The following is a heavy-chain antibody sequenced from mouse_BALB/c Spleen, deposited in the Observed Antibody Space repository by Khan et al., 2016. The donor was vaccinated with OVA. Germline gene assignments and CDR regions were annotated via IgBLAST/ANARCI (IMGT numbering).Heavy chain of an antibody. D-gene: IGHD2-14*01. CDR2: IYPGNSDA. Sequence: VQLKQSGTVLARPGASVKMSCKASGYRFTSYWMHWVQQRPGPGLEWIGAIYPGNSDANYNQKFKGKAKLTAVTSARTAYMELSSLTNEDSAVYSCTRFPDRPGDALDYWGQGTSVTVSS. J-gene: IGHJ4*01. CDR3: TRFPDRPGDALDY. CDR1: GYRFTSYW. V-gene: IGHV1-5*01.